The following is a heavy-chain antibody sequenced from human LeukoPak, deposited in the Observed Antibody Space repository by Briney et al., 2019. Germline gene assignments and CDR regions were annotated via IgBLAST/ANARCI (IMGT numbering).Heavy chain of an antibody. D-gene: IGHD6-13*01. CDR3: AASDSSSWYYWFDP. CDR1: GFTFSSYG. Sequence: GGSLRLSCAASGFTFSSYGMHWVRQAPGKGLEWVAVIWHDGSNKYYADSVKGRFTISRDNSKNTLYLQMNSLRAEDTAVYYCAASDSSSWYYWFDPWGQGTLVTVSS. J-gene: IGHJ5*02. CDR2: IWHDGSNK. V-gene: IGHV3-33*01.